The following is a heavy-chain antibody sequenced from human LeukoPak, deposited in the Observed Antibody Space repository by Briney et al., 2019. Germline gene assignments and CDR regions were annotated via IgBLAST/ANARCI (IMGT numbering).Heavy chain of an antibody. CDR3: ARGNLWFGESQDY. V-gene: IGHV4-34*01. CDR1: GGSFSGYY. J-gene: IGHJ4*02. D-gene: IGHD3-10*01. Sequence: SETLSLTCAVYGGSFSGYYWSWIRQPPGKGLEWIGEINRSGSTNYNPSLKSRVSISVDTSKNQFSLKLSSVTAADTAVYYCARGNLWFGESQDYWGQGTLVTVSS. CDR2: INRSGST.